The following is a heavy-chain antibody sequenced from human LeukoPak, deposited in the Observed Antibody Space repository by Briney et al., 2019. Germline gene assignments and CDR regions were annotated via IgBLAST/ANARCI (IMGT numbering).Heavy chain of an antibody. J-gene: IGHJ4*02. CDR3: AKAIVVVPAAIGYFDY. Sequence: GGSLRLSCAASGFTFSSYAMSWVRQAPGKGLEWVSAISGSGGSTYYADSVKGRFTISRDNSKNTLYLQMNSLRAEDTAVYYCAKAIVVVPAAIGYFDYWGQGTLVTVSS. CDR2: ISGSGGST. V-gene: IGHV3-23*01. CDR1: GFTFSSYA. D-gene: IGHD2-2*02.